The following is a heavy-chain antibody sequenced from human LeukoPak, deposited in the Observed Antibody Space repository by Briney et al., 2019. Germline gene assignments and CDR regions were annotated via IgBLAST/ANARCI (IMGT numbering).Heavy chain of an antibody. CDR1: GGSFSGYY. CDR3: ARGTHIVATIGNWFDP. Sequence: SETLPLTCAVYGGSFSGYYWSWIRQPPGKGLEWIGEVNHSGSTNYNPSLKSRVTISVDTSKDQFTLKLSSVTAADTAVYYCARGTHIVATIGNWFDPWGQGTLVTVSS. V-gene: IGHV4-34*01. D-gene: IGHD5-12*01. J-gene: IGHJ5*02. CDR2: VNHSGST.